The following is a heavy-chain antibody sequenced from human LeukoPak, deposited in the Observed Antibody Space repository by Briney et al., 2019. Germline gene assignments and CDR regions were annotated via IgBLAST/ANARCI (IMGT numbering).Heavy chain of an antibody. J-gene: IGHJ6*02. D-gene: IGHD3-22*01. CDR3: ARDLVYYYDTIWVDGMDV. V-gene: IGHV3-23*01. Sequence: GGSLRLSCAASGFTFSSYAMSWVRQAPGKGLEWVTGISGSGGSTYYADSVKGRFTISRDNSKNTLYLQMNSLRAEDTAVYYCARDLVYYYDTIWVDGMDVWGQGTTVTVSS. CDR1: GFTFSSYA. CDR2: ISGSGGST.